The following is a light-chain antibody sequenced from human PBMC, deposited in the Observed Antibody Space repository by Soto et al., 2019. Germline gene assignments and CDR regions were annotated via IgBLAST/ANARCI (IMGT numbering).Light chain of an antibody. Sequence: DIQMTQSPSTLSASVGDRVTITCRASQSISSWLAWYQQKPGKAPKLLIYKASSLESGVPSRFRGSGSGTEFTLTISSLQPDDFATYYCQQYNSYPWTCGQGTKVEIK. J-gene: IGKJ1*01. CDR1: QSISSW. V-gene: IGKV1-5*03. CDR2: KAS. CDR3: QQYNSYPWT.